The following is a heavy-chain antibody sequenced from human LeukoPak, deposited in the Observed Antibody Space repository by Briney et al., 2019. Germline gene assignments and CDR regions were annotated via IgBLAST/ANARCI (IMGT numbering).Heavy chain of an antibody. Sequence: SQTLSPTCTVSGASINTGSYYWSWIRQPAGKGLEWIGRVYTKGGTNYNPSLKSRVTISLDPSKNQLSLKLASVTAADTAVYYCARDEVTSATYYLDSWGQGTLVAVSS. CDR2: VYTKGGT. D-gene: IGHD4-11*01. CDR3: ARDEVTSATYYLDS. J-gene: IGHJ4*02. V-gene: IGHV4-61*02. CDR1: GASINTGSYY.